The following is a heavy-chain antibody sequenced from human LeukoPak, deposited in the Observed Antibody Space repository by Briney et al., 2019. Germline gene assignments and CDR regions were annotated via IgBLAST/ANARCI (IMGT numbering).Heavy chain of an antibody. Sequence: GGSLRLSCAVSGFSLSNCGMNWGRQAPGQGQGRVANMKQDGSEKNYVDSVKGRCSISRDNAKKSLFLQMQSPTADATAVYYSARRVWAPFDSWGQGTLASVSS. D-gene: IGHD7-27*01. CDR1: GFSLSNCG. J-gene: IGHJ4*02. V-gene: IGHV3-7*01. CDR2: MKQDGSEK. CDR3: ARRVWAPFDS.